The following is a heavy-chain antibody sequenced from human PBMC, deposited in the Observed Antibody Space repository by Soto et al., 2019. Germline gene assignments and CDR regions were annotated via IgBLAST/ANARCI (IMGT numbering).Heavy chain of an antibody. CDR1: GGSITNYY. J-gene: IGHJ4*02. CDR2: IFYTGST. V-gene: IGHV4-59*08. D-gene: IGHD6-13*01. CDR3: ARQGGGGSGWYDY. Sequence: PSETLSLTCTVSGGSITNYYWSWIRQPPEKTREWIGYIFYTGSTNYKPYLNSQVTLSVDTYKNQFSLKLYTVTAADTAIYYCARQGGGGSGWYDYWGQGTLVTVSS.